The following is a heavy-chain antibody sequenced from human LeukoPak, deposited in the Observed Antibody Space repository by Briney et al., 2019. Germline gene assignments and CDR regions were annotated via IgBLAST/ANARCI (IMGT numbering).Heavy chain of an antibody. V-gene: IGHV4-59*01. CDR2: IYYSGST. CDR3: ARDLAVGFGDNNWFDP. D-gene: IGHD3-10*01. CDR1: GGSISSYY. Sequence: SETLSPTCTVSGGSISSYYWSWIRQPPGKGLEWIGYIYYSGSTNYNPSLKSRVTISVDTSKNQFSLKLSSVTAADTAVYFCARDLAVGFGDNNWFDPWGQGTLVTVSS. J-gene: IGHJ5*02.